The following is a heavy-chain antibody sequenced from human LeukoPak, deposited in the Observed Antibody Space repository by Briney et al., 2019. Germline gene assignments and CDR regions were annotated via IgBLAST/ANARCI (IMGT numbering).Heavy chain of an antibody. CDR3: AKSGTYPGFVDY. CDR2: IYPDDSDT. J-gene: IGHJ4*02. D-gene: IGHD1-26*01. V-gene: IGHV5-51*01. CDR1: GYRFTSYW. Sequence: GESLKISCKGSGYRFTSYWIAWARQMPGKGLEWMGIIYPDDSDTRYSPSFQGQVTISADKSISTAYLQWSSLKASDTAMYYCAKSGTYPGFVDYWGQGTLVTVSS.